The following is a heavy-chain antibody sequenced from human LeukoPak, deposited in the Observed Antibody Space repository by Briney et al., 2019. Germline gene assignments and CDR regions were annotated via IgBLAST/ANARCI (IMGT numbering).Heavy chain of an antibody. V-gene: IGHV1-69*04. Sequence: SVKVSCKASGGTFSSYAISWVRQAPGQGLEWMGRIIPILGIANYAQKFQGRVTITADKSTSTAYMELCSLRSEDTAVYYCARDTVITVYYFDYWGQGTLVTVSS. D-gene: IGHD4-17*01. CDR1: GGTFSSYA. CDR3: ARDTVITVYYFDY. CDR2: IIPILGIA. J-gene: IGHJ4*02.